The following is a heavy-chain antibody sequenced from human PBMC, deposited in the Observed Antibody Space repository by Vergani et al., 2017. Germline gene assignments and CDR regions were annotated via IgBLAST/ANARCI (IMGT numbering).Heavy chain of an antibody. Sequence: QVQVVQSGAEVKKSGASVKVSCKTSGYTFSNYYMHWVRQAPGQGLEWMGIINRSGCHTNYAQKFQGRVTMTRDTSTSTVYMELSSLRSEDTALYYCARWDYGILTGYRYWGQGTLVTVSA. CDR2: INRSGCHT. CDR1: GYTFSNYY. V-gene: IGHV1-46*03. J-gene: IGHJ4*02. CDR3: ARWDYGILTGYRY. D-gene: IGHD3-9*01.